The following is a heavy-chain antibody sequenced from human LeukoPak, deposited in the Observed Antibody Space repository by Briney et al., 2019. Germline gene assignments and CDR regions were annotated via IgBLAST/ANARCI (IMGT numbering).Heavy chain of an antibody. J-gene: IGHJ4*02. D-gene: IGHD6-19*01. CDR3: VREFYSSGWYGFDY. V-gene: IGHV3-74*03. Sequence: GSLTLSCAASGFTLSTYWMHWVRQAPGKGLVWVARMNSVGMSTTYADSVRGRFTISRDNATNTMYLQMNSLRADDTAVYYCVREFYSSGWYGFDYWGRGTLVIVSS. CDR1: GFTLSTYW. CDR2: MNSVGMST.